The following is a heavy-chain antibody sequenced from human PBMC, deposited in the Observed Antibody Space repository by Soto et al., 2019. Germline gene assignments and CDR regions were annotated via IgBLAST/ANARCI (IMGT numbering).Heavy chain of an antibody. CDR2: IHHSGTT. CDR1: DSSINSNYY. D-gene: IGHD3-22*01. Sequence: SETLSLTCGVSDSSINSNYYWLWIRQPPGKGLEWIGAIHHSGTTYYTPSLKSRVTISMDMSKNHFSLRLTSVTAADTAVYYCARGLYCDNFDYWGQVTPVTVSS. J-gene: IGHJ4*02. CDR3: ARGLYCDNFDY. V-gene: IGHV4-38-2*01.